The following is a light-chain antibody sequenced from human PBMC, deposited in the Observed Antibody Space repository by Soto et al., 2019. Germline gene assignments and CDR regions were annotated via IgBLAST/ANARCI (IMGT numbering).Light chain of an antibody. Sequence: QSALTQPPSASGSHGRSVSISCTGTSSDVGGYNYVSWFQQYPGKAPKLLIHEVNKRPSGVPDRFSGSKSGNTAALTVSGLEAEDEADYYCSSYGGSNNHVFGTGTKVTVL. J-gene: IGLJ1*01. CDR3: SSYGGSNNHV. CDR2: EVN. V-gene: IGLV2-8*01. CDR1: SSDVGGYNY.